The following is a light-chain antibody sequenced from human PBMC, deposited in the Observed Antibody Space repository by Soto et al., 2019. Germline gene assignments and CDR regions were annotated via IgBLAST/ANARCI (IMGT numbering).Light chain of an antibody. CDR3: QQYGSSPWT. V-gene: IGKV3-20*01. CDR2: GAS. Sequence: EIVLTQSPGTLSLSPGERATLSCRASQTVASSFLAWYQQKLGQAPRLLIYGASSRATGIPDRFSGSGSGTDFTLTISSLEPEDLAVYYCQQYGSSPWTFGQGTKVEVK. CDR1: QTVASSF. J-gene: IGKJ1*01.